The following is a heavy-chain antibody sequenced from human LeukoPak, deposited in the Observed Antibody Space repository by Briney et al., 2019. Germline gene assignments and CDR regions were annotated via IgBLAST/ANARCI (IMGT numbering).Heavy chain of an antibody. J-gene: IGHJ4*02. D-gene: IGHD3-3*01. CDR3: ARHSRSSIFGVVMAVSY. Sequence: SETLSLTXAVSGYSISSGYYWGWIREPPGKGLERIGSIYHSGSTYYNPSLKSRVTISVDTSKNQFSLKLSSVTAADTAVYYCARHSRSSIFGVVMAVSYWGQGTLVTVSS. CDR1: GYSISSGYY. V-gene: IGHV4-38-2*01. CDR2: IYHSGST.